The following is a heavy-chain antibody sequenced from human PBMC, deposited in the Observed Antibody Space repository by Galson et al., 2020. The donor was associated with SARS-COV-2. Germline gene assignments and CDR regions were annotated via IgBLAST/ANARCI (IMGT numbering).Heavy chain of an antibody. CDR3: AREGSSGWSGYFDY. J-gene: IGHJ4*02. Sequence: TGGSLRLSCAASGFTFSSYGMHWVRQAPDKGLEWVAVIWYDGSNKYYADSVKGRFTISRDNSKNTLYLQMNSLRAEDTAVYYCAREGSSGWSGYFDYWGQGTLVTVSS. D-gene: IGHD6-19*01. CDR2: IWYDGSNK. CDR1: GFTFSSYG. V-gene: IGHV3-33*01.